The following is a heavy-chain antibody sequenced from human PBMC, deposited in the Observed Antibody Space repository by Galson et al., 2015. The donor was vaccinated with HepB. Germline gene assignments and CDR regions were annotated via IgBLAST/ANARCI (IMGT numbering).Heavy chain of an antibody. D-gene: IGHD1-7*01. CDR1: GFTVSKSY. CDR2: ISYDGTDK. Sequence: SLRLSCAVSGFTVSKSYVSWVRQAPGKGLEWVAIISYDGTDKKYADSVKGRFTISRDNSKNTLYLQLDSLRAEDTAVYYCAREDNWNYWVYWGQGTLVTVSS. J-gene: IGHJ4*02. V-gene: IGHV3-30-3*01. CDR3: AREDNWNYWVY.